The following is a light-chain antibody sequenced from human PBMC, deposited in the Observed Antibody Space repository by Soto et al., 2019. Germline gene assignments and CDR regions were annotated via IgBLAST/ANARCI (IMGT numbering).Light chain of an antibody. CDR1: SSDVGAYTT. Sequence: QSALAQPASVSGSPGQSITISCTGTSSDVGAYTTVSWYQQHPGKAPKLMIYEVSNRPSGVSNRFSGSKSANTASLTISGLQAEDEAHYYCNSYISDTRSYVFGTGTKVTVL. CDR3: NSYISDTRSYV. CDR2: EVS. J-gene: IGLJ1*01. V-gene: IGLV2-14*01.